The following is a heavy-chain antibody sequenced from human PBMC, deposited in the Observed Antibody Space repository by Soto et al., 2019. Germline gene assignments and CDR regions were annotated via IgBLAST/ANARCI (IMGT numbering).Heavy chain of an antibody. CDR1: GFNLRHPW. V-gene: IGHV3-15*01. D-gene: IGHD3-9*01. CDR2: IKSKTDGGTA. CDR3: TTGIYYDILTGYHNVAY. J-gene: IGHJ4*02. Sequence: GGSLRLSCVASGFNLRHPWMTGVRQDAGKGLEGVGRIKSKTDGGTADYAAPVKGRATISRDDSKNTVYLQMNSLKTEDTAVYYCTTGIYYDILTGYHNVAYWGQGALVTVSS.